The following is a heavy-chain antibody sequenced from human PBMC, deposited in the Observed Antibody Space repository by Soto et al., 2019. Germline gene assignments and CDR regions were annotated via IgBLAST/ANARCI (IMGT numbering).Heavy chain of an antibody. CDR1: GFTFSSYA. D-gene: IGHD2-15*01. CDR3: ARDLEQGYCSGGSCYSSGYYYYYGMDV. Sequence: GGSLRLSCAASGFTFSSYAMHWARQAPGKGLKWVAVISYEESNNYYADSVKGRFTFSRDNSKNTLYLQMNSLRAEDTAVYYCARDLEQGYCSGGSCYSSGYYYYYGMDVWGQGTTVTVSS. J-gene: IGHJ6*02. V-gene: IGHV3-30-3*01. CDR2: ISYEESNN.